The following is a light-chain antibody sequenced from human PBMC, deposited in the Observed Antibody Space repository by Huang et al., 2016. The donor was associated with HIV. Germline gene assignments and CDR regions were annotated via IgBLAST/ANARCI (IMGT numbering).Light chain of an antibody. Sequence: DVVMTQTPLSLSVTPGQPASISCKSSQSLLPSDGETYLYWYLPKPGQSPQLLIYEVASRFSGEPDRLSGSGSGTDFTLKISRVEAEDVGVYYCMQGIHLPPTFGPGTKVDIK. J-gene: IGKJ3*01. CDR2: EVA. V-gene: IGKV2-29*02. CDR1: QSLLPSDGETY. CDR3: MQGIHLPPT.